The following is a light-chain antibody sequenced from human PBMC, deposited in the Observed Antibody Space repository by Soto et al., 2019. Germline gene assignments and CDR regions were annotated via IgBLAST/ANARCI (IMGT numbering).Light chain of an antibody. CDR2: LGS. Sequence: DIVMTQSPLSLPVTPGEPASISCSSSQSLLHSNGYNYLDWYLQKPGQSPQLLIYLGSNRASGVPDRFNGSGSGTDFTLKISTVEAEDVGVYYCMQALQRLGTFGPGTAVDIK. J-gene: IGKJ3*01. CDR3: MQALQRLGT. CDR1: QSLLHSNGYNY. V-gene: IGKV2-28*01.